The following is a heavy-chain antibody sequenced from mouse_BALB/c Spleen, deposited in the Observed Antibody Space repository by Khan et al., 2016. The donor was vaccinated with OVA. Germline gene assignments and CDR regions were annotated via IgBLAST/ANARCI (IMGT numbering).Heavy chain of an antibody. V-gene: IGHV1S56*01. D-gene: IGHD1-2*01. Sequence: QVQLQQPGPELVKPGASVRISCKPSGYTFTTYYIHWVKQRPGQGLEWIGWIYPGNVISKYNEKFKGKATLTADKSSNTAYIQLNSLTSEDSAVXLYARGDYYGVYALDYWGQGTSVTVSS. J-gene: IGHJ4*01. CDR3: ARGDYYGVYALDY. CDR1: GYTFTTYY. CDR2: IYPGNVIS.